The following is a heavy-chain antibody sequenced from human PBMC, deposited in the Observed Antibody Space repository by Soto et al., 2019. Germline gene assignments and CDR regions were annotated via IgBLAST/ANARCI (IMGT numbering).Heavy chain of an antibody. D-gene: IGHD3-22*01. Sequence: GGSLRLSCAASGFTFSSYSMNWVRQAPGKGLEWVSYISSSSSTIYYADSVKGRFTISRDNSKNTLYLQMNSLRAEDTAVYYCAKGSAPVTMIVVVISQLWFDPWGQGTLVTVSS. CDR1: GFTFSSYS. CDR2: ISSSSSTI. J-gene: IGHJ5*02. V-gene: IGHV3-48*01. CDR3: AKGSAPVTMIVVVISQLWFDP.